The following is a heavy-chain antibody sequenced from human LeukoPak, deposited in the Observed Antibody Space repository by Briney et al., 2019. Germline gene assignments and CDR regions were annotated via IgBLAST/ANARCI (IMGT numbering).Heavy chain of an antibody. D-gene: IGHD3-22*01. V-gene: IGHV3-48*01. CDR1: GFTFSGYW. CDR2: ISSSSSTI. J-gene: IGHJ4*02. CDR3: AKFRGAVVTPFDY. Sequence: GGSLRLSCAASGFTFSGYWMSWVRQAPGKGLEWVSYISSSSSTIYCADSVKGRFTISRDNSKNTLYLQMNSLRAEDTAVYYCAKFRGAVVTPFDYWGQGTLVTVSS.